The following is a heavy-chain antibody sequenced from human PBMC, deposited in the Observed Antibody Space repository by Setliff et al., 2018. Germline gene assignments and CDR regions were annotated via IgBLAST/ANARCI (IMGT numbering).Heavy chain of an antibody. Sequence: ASVKVSCKTSGYTFTNYGITWVRQAPGQGLEWMGWINNYSFKTNYPQKFLGRVTVTTDTSTGTAYMEPGSLTSDDTAIYYCARINFYVSSGYYYAPDYWGPGTLVTVSS. D-gene: IGHD3-22*01. CDR2: INNYSFKT. J-gene: IGHJ4*02. CDR3: ARINFYVSSGYYYAPDY. CDR1: GYTFTNYG. V-gene: IGHV1-18*01.